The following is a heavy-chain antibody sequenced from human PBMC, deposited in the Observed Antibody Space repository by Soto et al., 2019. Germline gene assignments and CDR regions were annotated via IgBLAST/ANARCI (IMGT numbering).Heavy chain of an antibody. J-gene: IGHJ4*02. Sequence: EVQLLESGGGLVQPGGSLRLSCAASGFTFSSYAMSWVRQAPGKGLEWVSAISGSGGSTSYADSVKGRFAISRDNSNNTLYLQMNSLRAEDTAVYYCANLVPAVAGERGFDYWGQGTLVTVSS. CDR1: GFTFSSYA. V-gene: IGHV3-23*01. CDR3: ANLVPAVAGERGFDY. D-gene: IGHD6-19*01. CDR2: ISGSGGST.